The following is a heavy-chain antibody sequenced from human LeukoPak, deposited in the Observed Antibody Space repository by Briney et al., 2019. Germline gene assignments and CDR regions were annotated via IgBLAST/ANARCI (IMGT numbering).Heavy chain of an antibody. CDR2: INHSGST. J-gene: IGHJ4*02. CDR1: GGSFSGYY. V-gene: IGHV4-34*01. Sequence: SETLSLTCAVYGGSFSGYYWSWIRQPPGKGLEWIGEINHSGSTNYNPSLKSGVTISVDTSKNQFSLKLSSVTAADTAVCYCARVRRCTYGVCYTCDYWGQGTLVTVSS. D-gene: IGHD2-8*01. CDR3: ARVRRCTYGVCYTCDY.